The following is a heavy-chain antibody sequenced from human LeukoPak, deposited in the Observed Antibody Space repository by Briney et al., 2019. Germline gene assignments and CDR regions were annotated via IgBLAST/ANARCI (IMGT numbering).Heavy chain of an antibody. CDR1: GYTFTSYG. CDR3: ARVGYSGSPYIGFDY. CDR2: ISAYNGNT. J-gene: IGHJ4*02. V-gene: IGHV1-18*01. Sequence: ASVTVSCKASGYTFTSYGISWVRQAPGQGLEWMGWISAYNGNTNYAQKLQGRVTMTTDTSTSTAYMELRSLRSDDTAVYYCARVGYSGSPYIGFDYWGQGTLVTVSS. D-gene: IGHD1-26*01.